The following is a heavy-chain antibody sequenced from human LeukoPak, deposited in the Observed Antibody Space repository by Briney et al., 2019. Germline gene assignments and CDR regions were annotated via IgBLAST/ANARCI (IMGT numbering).Heavy chain of an antibody. CDR2: INGDGTIT. J-gene: IGHJ4*02. V-gene: IGHV3-74*01. CDR1: GFTFRSYW. Sequence: PGGSLRLSCAASGFTFRSYWMHWVRQAPGKGLVWVSSINGDGTITGNADSVKGRFTISRDNAKNTLYLQMNSLRAEDTAVYYCAKRAGPYCSGGSCYSLDHWGQGTLVTVSS. D-gene: IGHD2-15*01. CDR3: AKRAGPYCSGGSCYSLDH.